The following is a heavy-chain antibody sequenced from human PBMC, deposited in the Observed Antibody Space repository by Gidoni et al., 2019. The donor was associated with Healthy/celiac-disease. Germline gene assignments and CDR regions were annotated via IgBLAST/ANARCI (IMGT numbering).Heavy chain of an antibody. D-gene: IGHD1-26*01. Sequence: EVQLVASGGGLLQPVRSLRLSCAASGFTFDDYAMHWVRQAPGKGLEWVSGISWNSGSIGYADSVKGRFTISRDNAKNSLYLQMNSLRAEDTALYYCAKGKSYSILYYYGMDVWGQGTTVTVSS. CDR2: ISWNSGSI. J-gene: IGHJ6*02. CDR1: GFTFDDYA. V-gene: IGHV3-9*01. CDR3: AKGKSYSILYYYGMDV.